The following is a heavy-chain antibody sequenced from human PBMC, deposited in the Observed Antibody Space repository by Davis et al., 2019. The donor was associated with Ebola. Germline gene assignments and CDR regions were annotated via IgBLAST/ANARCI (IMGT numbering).Heavy chain of an antibody. CDR1: GFTFSSYG. D-gene: IGHD6-13*01. Sequence: SLKIPCAASGFTFSSYGMNWVRQAPGKGLEWVSSISSSSSYIYYADSVKGRFTISRDNAKNSLYLQMNSLRAEDTAVYYCARGAGTGGDYWGQGTLVTVSS. V-gene: IGHV3-21*01. CDR2: ISSSSSYI. CDR3: ARGAGTGGDY. J-gene: IGHJ4*02.